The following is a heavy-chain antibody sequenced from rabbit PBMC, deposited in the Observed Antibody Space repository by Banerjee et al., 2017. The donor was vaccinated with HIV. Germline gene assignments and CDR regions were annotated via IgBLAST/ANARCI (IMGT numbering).Heavy chain of an antibody. J-gene: IGHJ4*01. Sequence: QEQLVESGGGLVKPEASLTLTCTASGFDLSSGYDMCWVRQAPGKGLEWIACIYVGSGGRTYYASWAKSRFTISKTSSTTVTLQMTSLTAADTATYFCARGSDDSSSGWSDFALWGPGTLVTVS. CDR2: IYVGSGGRT. CDR3: ARGSDDSSSGWSDFAL. D-gene: IGHD4-1*01. CDR1: GFDLSSGYD. V-gene: IGHV1S45*01.